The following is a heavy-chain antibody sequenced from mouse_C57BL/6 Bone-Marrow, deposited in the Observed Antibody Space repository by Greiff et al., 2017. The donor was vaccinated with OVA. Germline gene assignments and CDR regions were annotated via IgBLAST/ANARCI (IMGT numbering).Heavy chain of an antibody. CDR2: ISYDGSN. D-gene: IGHD3-1*01. V-gene: IGHV3-6*01. CDR1: GYSITSGYY. Sequence: EVQLQQSGPGLVKPSQSLSLTCSVTGYSITSGYYWNWIRQFPGNKLEWMGYISYDGSNNYNPYLKNRISITRDTSKNQFFLKLNSVTTEDTATYYCARGATGYWYFDVWGTGTTVTVSS. J-gene: IGHJ1*03. CDR3: ARGATGYWYFDV.